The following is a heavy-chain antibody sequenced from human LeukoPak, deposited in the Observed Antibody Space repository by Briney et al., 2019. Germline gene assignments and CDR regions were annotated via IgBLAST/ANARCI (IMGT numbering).Heavy chain of an antibody. V-gene: IGHV1-69*13. J-gene: IGHJ4*02. CDR2: IIPIFGTA. CDR3: ARGTYNGGYFDY. D-gene: IGHD1-26*01. CDR1: GYTFTSYD. Sequence: ASVKVSCKASGYTFTSYDINWVRQATGQGLEWMGGIIPIFGTANYAQKFQGRVTITADESTSTAYMELSSRRSEDTAVYYCARGTYNGGYFDYWGQGTLVTVSS.